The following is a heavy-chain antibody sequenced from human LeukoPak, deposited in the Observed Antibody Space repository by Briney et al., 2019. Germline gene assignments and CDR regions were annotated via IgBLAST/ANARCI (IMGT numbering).Heavy chain of an antibody. V-gene: IGHV1-18*01. CDR1: GYTFTSYG. D-gene: IGHD2-2*01. Sequence: GASVKVSCKASGYTFTSYGISWVRQAPGQGLEWMGWISAYNGNTNYAQKLQGRVTMTRDTSTSTVYMELSSLRSEDTAVYYCARDVYCSSTTCSYYFDYWGQGTLVTVSS. CDR2: ISAYNGNT. J-gene: IGHJ4*02. CDR3: ARDVYCSSTTCSYYFDY.